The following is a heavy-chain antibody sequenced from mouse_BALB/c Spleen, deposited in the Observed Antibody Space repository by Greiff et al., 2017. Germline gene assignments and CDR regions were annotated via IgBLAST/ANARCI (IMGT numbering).Heavy chain of an antibody. Sequence: VQLKQSGAELVRPGALVKLSCKASGFNIKDYYMHWVKQRPEQGLEWIGWIDPENGNTIYDPKFQGKASITADTSSNTAYLQLSSLTSEDTAVYYCARSSAEAMDYWGQGTSVTVSS. CDR1: GFNIKDYY. D-gene: IGHD1-2*01. V-gene: IGHV14-1*02. CDR3: ARSSAEAMDY. CDR2: IDPENGNT. J-gene: IGHJ4*01.